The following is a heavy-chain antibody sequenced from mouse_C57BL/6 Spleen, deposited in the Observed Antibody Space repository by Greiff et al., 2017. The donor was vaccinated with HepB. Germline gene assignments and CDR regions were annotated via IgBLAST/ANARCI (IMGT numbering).Heavy chain of an antibody. J-gene: IGHJ2*01. V-gene: IGHV3-6*01. CDR2: ISYDGSN. Sequence: EVHLVESGPGLVKPSQSLSLTCSVTGYSITSGYYWNWIRQFPGNKLEWMGYISYDGSNNYNPSLKNRISITRDTSKNQFFLKLNSVTTEDTATYYCARDRLRRGFDYWGQGTTLTVSS. D-gene: IGHD2-4*01. CDR3: ARDRLRRGFDY. CDR1: GYSITSGYY.